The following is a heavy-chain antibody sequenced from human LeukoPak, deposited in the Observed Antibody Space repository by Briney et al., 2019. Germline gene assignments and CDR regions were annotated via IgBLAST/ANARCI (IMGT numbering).Heavy chain of an antibody. D-gene: IGHD4-17*01. J-gene: IGHJ5*02. CDR3: ARYGSAHWFDP. V-gene: IGHV4-59*01. Sequence: PSETLSLTCAVSGGSISSYDCSWTRQPPGKGLVWIGFIRYSGSTNYNPSLKSRVTISVDTSKNQFSLRLTSVTVAVTAVDYCARYGSAHWFDPWGQGTLVTVSS. CDR1: GGSISSYD. CDR2: IRYSGST.